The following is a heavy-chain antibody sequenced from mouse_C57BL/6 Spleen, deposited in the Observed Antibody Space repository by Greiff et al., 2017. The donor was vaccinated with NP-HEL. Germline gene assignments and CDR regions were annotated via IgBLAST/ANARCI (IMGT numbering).Heavy chain of an antibody. CDR3: ARGVYSSGSPFAY. J-gene: IGHJ3*01. CDR2: IYPRSGNT. Sequence: VQLQQSGAELARPGASVKLSCKASGYTFTSYGISWVKQRTGQGLEWIGEIYPRSGNTYYNEKFKGKATLTADKSSSTAYMELRSLTAEDSAVYFCARGVYSSGSPFAYWGQGTLVTVSA. D-gene: IGHD3-1*01. V-gene: IGHV1-81*01. CDR1: GYTFTSYG.